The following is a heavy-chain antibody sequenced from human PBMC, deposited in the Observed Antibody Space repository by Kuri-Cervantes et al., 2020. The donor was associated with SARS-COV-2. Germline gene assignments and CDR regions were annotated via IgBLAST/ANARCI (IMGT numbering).Heavy chain of an antibody. CDR1: GFTFSSYS. CDR3: AKGKTGDSR. J-gene: IGHJ4*02. D-gene: IGHD7-27*01. Sequence: GGSLRLSCAASGFTFSSYSMNWVRQAPGKGLEWVSSISSSSSYIYYADSVKGRFTISRDNPKNTLYLQVNSLRPEDTAVYYCAKGKTGDSRWGQGTLVTVSS. CDR2: ISSSSSYI. V-gene: IGHV3-21*01.